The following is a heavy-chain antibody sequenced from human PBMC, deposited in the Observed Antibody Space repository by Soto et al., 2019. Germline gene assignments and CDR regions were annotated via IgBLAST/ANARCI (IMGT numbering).Heavy chain of an antibody. V-gene: IGHV3-73*01. CDR3: TRMVVTAIPAAHDY. J-gene: IGHJ4*02. D-gene: IGHD2-21*02. CDR1: GFTFSGSA. CDR2: IRSKANSYAT. Sequence: LRLSCAASGFTFSGSAMHWVRQASGKGLEWVGRIRSKANSYATAYAASVKGRFTISRDDSKNTAYLQMNSLKTEDTAVYYCTRMVVTAIPAAHDYWGQGTLVTVSS.